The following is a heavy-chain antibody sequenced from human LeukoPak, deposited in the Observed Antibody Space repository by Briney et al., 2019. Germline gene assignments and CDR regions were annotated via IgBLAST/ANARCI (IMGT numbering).Heavy chain of an antibody. V-gene: IGHV3-30*02. CDR3: ARARAAYFALFQH. CDR2: IRYDGSNK. Sequence: GGSLRLSCAASGFTFSSYGMHWVRQAPGKGLEWVAFIRYDGSNKYYADSVKGRFTISRDNAQNSVFLQMNSLRAEDTAVYFCARARAAYFALFQHWGQGSLVIVSS. J-gene: IGHJ1*01. CDR1: GFTFSSYG. D-gene: IGHD3-9*01.